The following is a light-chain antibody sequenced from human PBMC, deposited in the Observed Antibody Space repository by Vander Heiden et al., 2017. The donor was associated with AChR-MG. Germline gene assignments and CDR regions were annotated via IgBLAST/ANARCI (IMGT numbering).Light chain of an antibody. CDR2: AAS. Sequence: DIQMTQSPSSLSASVGDRVTITCRASQSISSYLNWYQQKPGKAPKLLIYAASSLQSGVPSRFSGSGSGTDFTLTISSLQPEDFATYYCQQSDSTPLTFGHGTKVGIK. CDR3: QQSDSTPLT. J-gene: IGKJ3*01. V-gene: IGKV1-39*01. CDR1: QSISSY.